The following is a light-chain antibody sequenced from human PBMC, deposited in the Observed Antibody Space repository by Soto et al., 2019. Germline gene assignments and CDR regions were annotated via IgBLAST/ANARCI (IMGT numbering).Light chain of an antibody. J-gene: IGLJ1*01. CDR1: SSNIGAGYD. CDR2: GNS. Sequence: QSVLTQPPSVSGAPGQRVTTSCTGSSSNIGAGYDVHWYQQLPGTAPKLLIYGNSNRPSGVPDRFSGSKSGTSASLAITGLQAEDEADYYCQSYDSRLSGYKVFGTGTKVTVL. CDR3: QSYDSRLSGYKV. V-gene: IGLV1-40*01.